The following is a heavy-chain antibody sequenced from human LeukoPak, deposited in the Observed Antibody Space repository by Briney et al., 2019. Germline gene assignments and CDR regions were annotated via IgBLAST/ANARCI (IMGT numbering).Heavy chain of an antibody. Sequence: GGSLRLSCVASGFTVSSTYMSWVRQAPGKGLEWVASISTSGRYINYAGSVRGRFTISRDNRKNLVFLQMNSLRVEDTATYYCARWLDGFTPLDFWGQGALVTVSS. J-gene: IGHJ4*02. CDR1: GFTVSSTY. D-gene: IGHD6-19*01. CDR2: ISTSGRYI. V-gene: IGHV3-21*04. CDR3: ARWLDGFTPLDF.